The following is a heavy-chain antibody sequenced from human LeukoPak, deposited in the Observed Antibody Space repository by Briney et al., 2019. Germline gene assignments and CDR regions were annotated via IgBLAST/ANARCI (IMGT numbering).Heavy chain of an antibody. CDR2: IKQDGSEK. Sequence: GGSLRLPCAASGFTFSNYWMTWVRQAPGKGLEWVANIKQDGSEKSYVDSVTGRFTISRDNAKNSLYLQMNSLRAEDTAVYYCARVNGGSYALDYWGQGTLVTVSS. CDR1: GFTFSNYW. D-gene: IGHD1-26*01. V-gene: IGHV3-7*01. J-gene: IGHJ4*02. CDR3: ARVNGGSYALDY.